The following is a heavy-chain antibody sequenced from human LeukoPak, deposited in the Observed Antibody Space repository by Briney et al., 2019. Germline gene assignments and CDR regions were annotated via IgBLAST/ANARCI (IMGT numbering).Heavy chain of an antibody. D-gene: IGHD3-16*01. J-gene: IGHJ3*02. CDR2: IYYSGST. V-gene: IGHV4-39*01. Sequence: SSETLSLTCTVSGGSISSSSYYWGWFRQPPGKGLEWIGSIYYSGSTYYNPSLKSRVTISVDTSKNQFSLKLTSVTAADTAVYYCARLDYPXDAFDIWXQGTMVTVSS. CDR3: ARLDYPXDAFDI. CDR1: GGSISSSSYY.